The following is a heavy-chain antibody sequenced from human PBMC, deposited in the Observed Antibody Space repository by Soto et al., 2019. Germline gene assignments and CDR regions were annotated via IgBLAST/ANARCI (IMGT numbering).Heavy chain of an antibody. CDR1: GYTFTSYA. V-gene: IGHV1-3*01. D-gene: IGHD6-19*01. J-gene: IGHJ4*02. Sequence: ASVKVSCKASGYTFTSYAMHWVRQAPGQRLEWMGWINAGNGNTKYSQKFQGRVTITRDTSASTAYMELSSLRSEDTAVYYCARDKEYSSGWYIGDYWGQGTLVTVSS. CDR2: INAGNGNT. CDR3: ARDKEYSSGWYIGDY.